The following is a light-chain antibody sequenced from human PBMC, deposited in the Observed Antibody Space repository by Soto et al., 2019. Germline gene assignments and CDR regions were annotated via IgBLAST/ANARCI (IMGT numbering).Light chain of an antibody. Sequence: LTQPRSVSGSPGQSVTISCTGTSSDVGGYNYVSWYQQHPGKAPKLMIYDVSKRPSGVPDRFSGSKSGNTASLTISGLQAEDEADYYCCSYAGSPLYVFGTGTKVTVL. CDR3: CSYAGSPLYV. J-gene: IGLJ1*01. CDR2: DVS. CDR1: SSDVGGYNY. V-gene: IGLV2-11*01.